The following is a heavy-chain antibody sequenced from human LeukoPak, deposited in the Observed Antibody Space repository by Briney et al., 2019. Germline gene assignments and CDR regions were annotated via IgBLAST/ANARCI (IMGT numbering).Heavy chain of an antibody. CDR2: IYPGDSDT. CDR3: ATPGGRLRANDAFDI. CDR1: GYSFTSYW. V-gene: IGHV5-51*01. D-gene: IGHD1-26*01. Sequence: GESLKISCKGSGYSFTSYWSGWVRQMPGKGLEWMGIIYPGDSDTRYSPSFQGQVTISADKSISTAYLQWSSLKASDTAMYYCATPGGRLRANDAFDIWGQGTMVTVSS. J-gene: IGHJ3*02.